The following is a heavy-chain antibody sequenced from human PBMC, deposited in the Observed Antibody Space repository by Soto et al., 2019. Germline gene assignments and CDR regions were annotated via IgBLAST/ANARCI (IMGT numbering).Heavy chain of an antibody. CDR1: GYSFHNFG. D-gene: IGHD4-17*01. Sequence: QVQLVQSGPEVKKPGASVKVSCKASGYSFHNFGIIWVRQAPGQGLEWMGWISGQIAKTNYAQKFQGKVTMTTDTSTSTAYMELNTVTSGHTAMYYCARGPASGSFSVTPRYWGQGTLVAVSS. CDR3: ARGPASGSFSVTPRY. V-gene: IGHV1-18*04. J-gene: IGHJ4*02. CDR2: ISGQIAKT.